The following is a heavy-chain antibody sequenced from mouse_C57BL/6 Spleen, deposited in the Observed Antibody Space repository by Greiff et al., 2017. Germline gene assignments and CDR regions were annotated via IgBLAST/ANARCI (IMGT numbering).Heavy chain of an antibody. CDR2: ISSGSSTI. CDR1: GFTFSDYG. D-gene: IGHD1-1*01. Sequence: VQLKESGGGLVKPGGSLKLSCAASGFTFSDYGMHWVRQAPEKGLEWVAYISSGSSTIYYADTVKGRYTISRDNAKKTLCLQMTSLRSEDTAMYYCANYGSDAMDYWGKGTSVTVSS. J-gene: IGHJ4*01. CDR3: ANYGSDAMDY. V-gene: IGHV5-17*01.